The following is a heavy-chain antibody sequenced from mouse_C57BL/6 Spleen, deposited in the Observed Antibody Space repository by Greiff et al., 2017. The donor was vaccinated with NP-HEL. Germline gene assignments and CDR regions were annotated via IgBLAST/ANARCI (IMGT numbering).Heavy chain of an antibody. V-gene: IGHV1-55*01. CDR1: GYTFTSYW. Sequence: QVQLKQSGAELVKPGASVKMSCKASGYTFTSYWITWVKQRPGQGLEWIGDIYPGSGSTNYIEKFKSKATLTVDTSSSTAYMQLSSLTSEDSAVYYCARKEGYGPSYYYAMDYWGQGTSVTVSS. D-gene: IGHD1-1*02. CDR3: ARKEGYGPSYYYAMDY. CDR2: IYPGSGST. J-gene: IGHJ4*01.